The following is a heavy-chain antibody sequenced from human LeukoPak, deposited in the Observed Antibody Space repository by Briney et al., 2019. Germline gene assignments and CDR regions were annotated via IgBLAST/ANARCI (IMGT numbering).Heavy chain of an antibody. CDR1: GFTFSSYA. CDR3: ARDLKNPYYDILTGYFFDY. J-gene: IGHJ4*02. CDR2: ISYDGSNK. D-gene: IGHD3-9*01. Sequence: PGGSLRLSCAASGFTFSSYAMHRGRQAPGKGLEWVAVISYDGSNKYYADSVKGRFTISRDNSKNTLYLQMNSLRAEDTAVYYCARDLKNPYYDILTGYFFDYWGQGTLVTVSS. V-gene: IGHV3-30-3*01.